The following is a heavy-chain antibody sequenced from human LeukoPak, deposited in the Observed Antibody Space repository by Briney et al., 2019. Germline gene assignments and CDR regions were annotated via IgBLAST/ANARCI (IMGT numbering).Heavy chain of an antibody. CDR3: AREQIYCSGGSCYSGLDY. CDR2: ISYDGSNK. D-gene: IGHD2-15*01. Sequence: GGSLRLSCAASGSTFSSYAMHWVRQAPGKGLEWVAVISYDGSNKYYADSVKSRFAISRDNSKNTLYLQMNSLRAEDTAVYYCAREQIYCSGGSCYSGLDYWGQGTLVTVSS. CDR1: GSTFSSYA. V-gene: IGHV3-30*09. J-gene: IGHJ4*02.